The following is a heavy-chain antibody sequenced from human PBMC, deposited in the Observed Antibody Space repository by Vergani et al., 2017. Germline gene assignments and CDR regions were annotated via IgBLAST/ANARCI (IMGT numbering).Heavy chain of an antibody. CDR2: FDPEHGEV. D-gene: IGHD3-22*01. V-gene: IGHV1-24*01. J-gene: IGHJ4*02. CDR1: VYSLSQLT. CDR3: AIVXDYYDSSGYYLDY. Sequence: QVQLVQSGSEVRKPGASVNVSCQLSVYSLSQLTIHCVLQSPGKGLEWMVGFDPEHGEVTFAHHIQGRVTMTEDRATDTAYMELSSLRTEETALYYCAIVXDYYDSSGYYLDYWGQGTLVNVSA.